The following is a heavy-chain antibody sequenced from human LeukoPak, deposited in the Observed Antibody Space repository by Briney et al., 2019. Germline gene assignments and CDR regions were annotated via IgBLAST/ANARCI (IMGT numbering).Heavy chain of an antibody. V-gene: IGHV1-3*01. CDR1: GYTFTSYA. CDR2: INAVNGNT. Sequence: ASVKVSCKASGYTFTSYAMHWVRQAPGQRLECMGWINAVNGNTKYSQKFQGRVTITRDTSASTAYMELSSLRSEDTAVYYCARVITVRGVMGAFDIWGQGTMVTVSS. J-gene: IGHJ3*02. D-gene: IGHD3-10*01. CDR3: ARVITVRGVMGAFDI.